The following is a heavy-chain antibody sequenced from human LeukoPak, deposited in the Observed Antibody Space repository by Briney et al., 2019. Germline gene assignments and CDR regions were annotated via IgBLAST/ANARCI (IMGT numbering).Heavy chain of an antibody. CDR1: VYTFTSYG. V-gene: IGHV1-18*01. D-gene: IGHD3-10*01. CDR2: ISAYNGNT. Sequence: ATVKVSCKASVYTFTSYGISWVRQAPGQGLEWMGWISAYNGNTDYAQKLQGRVTMTTDTSTSTAYMELRSLRSDDTAVYYCARRGVRGVTIGDWFDPWGQGTLVIVSS. J-gene: IGHJ5*02. CDR3: ARRGVRGVTIGDWFDP.